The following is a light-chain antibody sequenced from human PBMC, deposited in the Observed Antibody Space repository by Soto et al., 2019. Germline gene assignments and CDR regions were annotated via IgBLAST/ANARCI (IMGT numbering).Light chain of an antibody. CDR3: QQYGSSPVT. Sequence: EVVLTQSPVTLSLSPGERATLSCRASQSFSSNLAWYQQKPGQAPRLLIYGASSRATGIPDRFSGSGSGTDFTLTISRLEPEDFAVYYCQQYGSSPVTFGQGTKVDIK. V-gene: IGKV3-20*01. CDR1: QSFSSN. CDR2: GAS. J-gene: IGKJ1*01.